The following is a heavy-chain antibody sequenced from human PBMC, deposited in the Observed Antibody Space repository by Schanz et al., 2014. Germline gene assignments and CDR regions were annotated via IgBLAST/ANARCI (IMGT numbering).Heavy chain of an antibody. CDR1: GGSIRSGTYY. J-gene: IGHJ2*01. V-gene: IGHV4-61*02. Sequence: QVQLQESGPGLVKPSQTLSLTCTVSGGSIRSGTYYWSWIRQPAGKALEWVGRVFPNGITNYNPSLKSRVPISLDTSNTQFSLPLTPLTAADTAVYYCARDTTWRLDLWGRGTLVTVSS. CDR2: VFPNGIT. CDR3: ARDTTWRLDL. D-gene: IGHD1-1*01.